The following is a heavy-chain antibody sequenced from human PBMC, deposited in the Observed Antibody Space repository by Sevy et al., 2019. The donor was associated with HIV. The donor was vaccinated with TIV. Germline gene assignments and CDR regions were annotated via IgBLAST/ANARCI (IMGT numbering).Heavy chain of an antibody. Sequence: GGSLRLSCAASTFRVIDNYMSWVRQAPGKGLEWVSTIYSGGSTFYADSVKGRFTISRDNSKNTLYLQMNRLRAEDTAVYYCARDRYYDASGYYYYYYGLDVWGQRTTVTDSS. CDR1: TFRVIDNY. CDR2: IYSGGST. J-gene: IGHJ6*02. D-gene: IGHD3-22*01. CDR3: ARDRYYDASGYYYYYYGLDV. V-gene: IGHV3-66*01.